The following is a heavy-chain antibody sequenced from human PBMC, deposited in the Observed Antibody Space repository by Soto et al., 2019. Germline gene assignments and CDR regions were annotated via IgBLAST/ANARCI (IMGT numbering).Heavy chain of an antibody. CDR1: GYTFASYA. D-gene: IGHD6-6*01. V-gene: IGHV1-3*01. J-gene: IGHJ6*02. CDR2: INAGNGNT. CDR3: ARDHGIAARKGNYYYYGMDV. Sequence: ASVKVSCKASGYTFASYAMHWGRQAPGQMLEWMGWINAGNGNTKYSQKFQGRVTITRDTSASTAYMELSSLRSEDTAVYYCARDHGIAARKGNYYYYGMDVWGQGTTVTVSS.